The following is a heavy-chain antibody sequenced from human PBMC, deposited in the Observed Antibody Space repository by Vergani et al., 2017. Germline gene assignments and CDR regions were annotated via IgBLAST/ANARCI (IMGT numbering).Heavy chain of an antibody. CDR1: GGSISSSNW. CDR3: ARFSPKYYYDSSGYYGMDV. D-gene: IGHD3-22*01. Sequence: QVQLQESGPGLVKPSGTLSLTCAVSGGSISSSNWWSWVRQPPGKGLEWIGEIYHSGSTNYNPSLKSRVTISVDKSKNQFSLKLSSVTAADTAVYYCARFSPKYYYDSSGYYGMDVWGQGTTVTVSS. V-gene: IGHV4-4*02. J-gene: IGHJ6*02. CDR2: IYHSGST.